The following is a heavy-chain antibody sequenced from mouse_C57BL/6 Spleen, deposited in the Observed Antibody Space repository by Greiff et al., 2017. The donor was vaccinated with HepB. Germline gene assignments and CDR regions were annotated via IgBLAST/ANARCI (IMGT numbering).Heavy chain of an antibody. D-gene: IGHD2-2*01. CDR3: ARAVTRGAFAY. CDR2: INPYNGGT. Sequence: EVQLQQSGPVLVKPGASVKMSCKASGYTFTDYYMNWVKQSHGKSLEWIGVINPYNGGTSYNQKFKGKATLTVDKSSSTAYMELNSLTSEDSAVYYCARAVTRGAFAYWGQGTLVTVSA. J-gene: IGHJ3*01. CDR1: GYTFTDYY. V-gene: IGHV1-19*01.